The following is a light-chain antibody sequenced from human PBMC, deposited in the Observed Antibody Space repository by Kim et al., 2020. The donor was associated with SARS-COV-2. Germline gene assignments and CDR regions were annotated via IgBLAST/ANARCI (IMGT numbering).Light chain of an antibody. CDR3: QSYDSSLRGV. CDR1: RSNIGAGYD. J-gene: IGLJ3*02. Sequence: GQRVTSSCTGSRSNIGAGYDVHWYQQLPGTAPKLLIYGNSNRPSGVPDRFSGSKSGTSASLAITGLQAEDEADYYCQSYDSSLRGVFGGGTQLTVL. V-gene: IGLV1-40*01. CDR2: GNS.